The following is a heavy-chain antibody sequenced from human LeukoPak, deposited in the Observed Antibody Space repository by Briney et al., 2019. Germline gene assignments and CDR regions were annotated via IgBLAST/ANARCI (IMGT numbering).Heavy chain of an antibody. V-gene: IGHV1-8*01. J-gene: IGHJ5*02. CDR2: MNPNSGNT. CDR3: ARGLYYDSSGHPLTDP. Sequence: ASVKVSCKASGYTFTSYDINWVRQATGQGLEWMGWMNPNSGNTGYAQKFQGRVTMTRNTSISTAYMELSSLRSEDTAVYYCARGLYYDSSGHPLTDPWGQGTLVTVSS. CDR1: GYTFTSYD. D-gene: IGHD3-22*01.